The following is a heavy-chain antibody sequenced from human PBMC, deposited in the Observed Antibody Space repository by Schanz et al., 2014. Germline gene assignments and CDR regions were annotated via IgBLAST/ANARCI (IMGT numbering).Heavy chain of an antibody. CDR1: GFTFSSYA. D-gene: IGHD1-1*01. J-gene: IGHJ4*02. V-gene: IGHV3-48*03. Sequence: VQLVESGGGVVQPGRSLRLSCAASGFTFSSYAMHWVRQAPGKGLEWVSYICSSGNTIYYADSVKGRFTISRDNAKNSLYLQMNSLRAGDTAVYYCARGTDWNLHYWGQGALVTVSS. CDR3: ARGTDWNLHY. CDR2: ICSSGNTI.